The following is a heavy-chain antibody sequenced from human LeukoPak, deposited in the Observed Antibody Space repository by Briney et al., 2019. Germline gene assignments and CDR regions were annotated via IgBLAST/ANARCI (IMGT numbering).Heavy chain of an antibody. V-gene: IGHV3-11*01. CDR1: GFTFSDYY. Sequence: GGSLRLSCAASGFTFSDYYMSWIRQAPGKGLEWVSYISSSGSTIYYADSVKGRFTISRDNAKNSLYLQMNSLRAEDTAVYCCARGYYDSSGYYYVNWGQGTLVTVSS. CDR2: ISSSGSTI. CDR3: ARGYYDSSGYYYVN. J-gene: IGHJ4*02. D-gene: IGHD3-22*01.